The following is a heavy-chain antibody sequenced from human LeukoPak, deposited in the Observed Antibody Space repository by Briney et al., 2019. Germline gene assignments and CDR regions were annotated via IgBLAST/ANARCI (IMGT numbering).Heavy chain of an antibody. CDR3: AKQYDILTGYYGMDV. Sequence: ASVKVSCKASGYTFTSYGISWVRQAPGQGLEWMGWISAYNGNTNYAQKLQGRVTMTTDTSASTAYMELRSLRSDDTAVYYCAKQYDILTGYYGMDVWGQGTTVTVSS. CDR1: GYTFTSYG. V-gene: IGHV1-18*01. CDR2: ISAYNGNT. D-gene: IGHD3-9*01. J-gene: IGHJ6*02.